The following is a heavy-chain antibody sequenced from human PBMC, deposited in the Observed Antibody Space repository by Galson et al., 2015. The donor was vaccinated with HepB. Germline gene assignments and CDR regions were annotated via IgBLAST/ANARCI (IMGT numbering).Heavy chain of an antibody. CDR3: ARARGAVTAMPFAF. D-gene: IGHD2-21*02. Sequence: SLRLSCAASGFTFSSYSMNWVRQAPGKGLEWVSYISSSSSTIYYADSVKGRFTISRDNAKNSLYLQMNSLRAEDTAVYYCARARGAVTAMPFAFWGQGTLVTVSS. J-gene: IGHJ4*02. CDR1: GFTFSSYS. CDR2: ISSSSSTI. V-gene: IGHV3-48*01.